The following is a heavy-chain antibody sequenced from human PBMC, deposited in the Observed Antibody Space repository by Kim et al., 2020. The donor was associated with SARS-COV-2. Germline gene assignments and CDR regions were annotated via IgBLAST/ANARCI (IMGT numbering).Heavy chain of an antibody. CDR2: ISSSSSTI. V-gene: IGHV3-48*02. CDR3: ARAVWFVENDGGY. J-gene: IGHJ4*02. D-gene: IGHD3-10*01. Sequence: GGSLRLSCAASGLTFSSDSMNWVRQAPGKGLEWVSYISSSSSTIYYADSVKGRFTISRDNAQNSLYLQMHSLSDADTAGYYCARAVWFVENDGGYWGQGTPVHVPS. CDR1: GLTFSSDS.